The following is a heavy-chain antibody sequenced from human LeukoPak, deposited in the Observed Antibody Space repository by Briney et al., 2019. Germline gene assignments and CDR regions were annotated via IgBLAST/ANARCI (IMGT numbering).Heavy chain of an antibody. CDR3: ARGYGTFDF. Sequence: SETLSLTCAVPGGSINSGGYSWGWIRQPPGKGLEWMGYIYHSGSTYYNPSLKSRFTMSVDRSKNHFSLKLNSVTAADTADCYCARGYGTFDFGGQGILVTVSS. V-gene: IGHV4-30-2*01. J-gene: IGHJ4*02. D-gene: IGHD5-18*01. CDR1: GGSINSGGYS. CDR2: IYHSGST.